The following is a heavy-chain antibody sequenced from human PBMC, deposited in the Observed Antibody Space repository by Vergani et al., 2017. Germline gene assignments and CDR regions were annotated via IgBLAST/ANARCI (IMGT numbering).Heavy chain of an antibody. CDR1: GFIFTDYY. V-gene: IGHV1-2*07. CDR2: INPNGDAT. D-gene: IGHD2-15*01. Sequence: QVQLVQSGAELKKPGASVRVFCKASGFIFTDYYIHWMRQAPGQGLEWIGWINPNGDATHYAHNFRGRVNLTRDTSSTTAYMDLASLTSDDTAIYYCARDHQKPTTLDYWGQGSLVTVSS. J-gene: IGHJ4*02. CDR3: ARDHQKPTTLDY.